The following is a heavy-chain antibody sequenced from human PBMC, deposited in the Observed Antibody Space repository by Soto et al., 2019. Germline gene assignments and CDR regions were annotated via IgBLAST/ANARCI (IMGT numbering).Heavy chain of an antibody. CDR2: IYWDDDK. V-gene: IGHV2-5*02. D-gene: IGHD4-17*01. CDR1: GFSLTTSGVG. CDR3: ASTTTTVTWWFDP. J-gene: IGHJ5*02. Sequence: QITLKESGPTLVKPTQTLTLTCTFSGFSLTTSGVGVGWIRQPPGKALEWLALIYWDDDKRYSPSLKSRLTITKDTSKTQVGLTTPNMGPADTATYFCASTTTTVTWWFDPWGPGSLVCVSS.